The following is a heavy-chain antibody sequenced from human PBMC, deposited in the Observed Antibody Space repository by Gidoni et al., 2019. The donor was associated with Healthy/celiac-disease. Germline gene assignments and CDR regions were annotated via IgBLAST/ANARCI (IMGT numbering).Heavy chain of an antibody. D-gene: IGHD6-13*01. CDR2: IYYSGST. CDR1: GGYISSSNYY. J-gene: IGHJ6*03. Sequence: QLQLQESGPGLVKPSEPVSLTCTGSGGYISSSNYYWGWIRQPPGKGLECIGSIYYSGSTYYNPSLKSRVSISVDASTNQLSLKLSSVTAADTAVYYCARHQTYSSSWYRGYYMDVWGKGTTVTVSS. CDR3: ARHQTYSSSWYRGYYMDV. V-gene: IGHV4-39*01.